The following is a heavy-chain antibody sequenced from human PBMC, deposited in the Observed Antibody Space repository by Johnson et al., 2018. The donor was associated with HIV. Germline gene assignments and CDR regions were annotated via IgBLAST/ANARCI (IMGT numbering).Heavy chain of an antibody. Sequence: VQLVESGGGLVQPGGSLRLSCAASGFTFSSYAMSWVRQAPGKGLEWVSVIYSGGSTYYADSVKARLTISGDNSKNTLYLQMNSLRAEDTALYYCARGGGDKSPWRAFDVWGRGTMVTVSS. CDR1: GFTFSSYA. V-gene: IGHV3-66*01. J-gene: IGHJ3*01. CDR3: ARGGGDKSPWRAFDV. D-gene: IGHD2-21*02. CDR2: IYSGGST.